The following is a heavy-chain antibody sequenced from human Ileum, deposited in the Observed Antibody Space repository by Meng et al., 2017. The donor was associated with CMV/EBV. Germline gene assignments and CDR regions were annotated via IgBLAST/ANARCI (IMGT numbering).Heavy chain of an antibody. CDR3: ARQEELCGYFDY. CDR1: GGSISSGDYY. V-gene: IGHV4-30-4*08. Sequence: VQLQQSGPGLVKPSQTLSLTCTVSGGSISSGDYYWNWIRQPPGKGLEWIGYIYYSGSTYFNPSLKSRVTISVDTSKNQFSLKLNAVTAADTAVYYCARQEELCGYFDYWGQGTLVTVSS. D-gene: IGHD1-7*01. CDR2: IYYSGST. J-gene: IGHJ4*02.